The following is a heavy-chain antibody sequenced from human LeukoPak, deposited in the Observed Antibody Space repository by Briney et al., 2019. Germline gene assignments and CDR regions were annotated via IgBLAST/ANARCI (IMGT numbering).Heavy chain of an antibody. D-gene: IGHD3-3*01. J-gene: IGHJ4*02. Sequence: SETLSLTCTVSGGSISSYYWSWIRQPPGKGLEWIGYIYYSGSTNYNPSLKSRVTISVDTSKNQFSLKLSSVTAADTAVYYCARDQAHYDFWSGYYGGYFDYWGQGTLVTVSS. CDR3: ARDQAHYDFWSGYYGGYFDY. CDR2: IYYSGST. CDR1: GGSISSYY. V-gene: IGHV4-59*01.